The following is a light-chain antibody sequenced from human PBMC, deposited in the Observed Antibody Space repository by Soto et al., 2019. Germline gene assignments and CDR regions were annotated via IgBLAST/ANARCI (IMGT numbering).Light chain of an antibody. CDR2: GAS. J-gene: IGKJ4*01. CDR1: QSVSSSN. Sequence: EIVLTQSPGTLSLSPGERATLSCSASQSVSSSNLAWYQQKPGQAPRLLIYGASTRATGIPARFSGSGSGTEFTLTISSLQSEDFAVYYCQQYNNWPSLTFGGGTKVDIK. V-gene: IGKV3-15*01. CDR3: QQYNNWPSLT.